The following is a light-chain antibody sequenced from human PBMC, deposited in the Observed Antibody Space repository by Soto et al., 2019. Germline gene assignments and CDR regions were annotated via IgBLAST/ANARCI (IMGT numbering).Light chain of an antibody. Sequence: AIRMTQSPSSFSASTGDRVTITCRASQGISSYLAWYQQKPGKAPKPLIYAASTLQSGVPSRFSGSGSGTDFTLTISCLQSEDFATYYCQQYYSYPPWTFGQGTKVDI. CDR1: QGISSY. CDR3: QQYYSYPPWT. CDR2: AAS. J-gene: IGKJ1*01. V-gene: IGKV1-8*01.